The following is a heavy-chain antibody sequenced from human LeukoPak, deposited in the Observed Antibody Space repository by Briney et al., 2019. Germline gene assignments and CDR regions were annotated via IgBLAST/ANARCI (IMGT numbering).Heavy chain of an antibody. Sequence: SETLSLTCAVSGGSISSSNWWSWVRQPPGKGLEWIGEIYHSGSTNYNPSPKSRVTISVDKSKNQFSLKLSSVTAADTAVYYCARTSDSGYDFDYWGQGTLVTVSS. V-gene: IGHV4-4*02. CDR1: GGSISSSNW. D-gene: IGHD5-12*01. CDR3: ARTSDSGYDFDY. CDR2: IYHSGST. J-gene: IGHJ4*02.